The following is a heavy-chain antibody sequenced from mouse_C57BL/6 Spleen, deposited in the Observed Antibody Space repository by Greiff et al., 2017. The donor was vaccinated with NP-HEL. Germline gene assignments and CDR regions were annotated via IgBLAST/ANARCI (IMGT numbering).Heavy chain of an antibody. J-gene: IGHJ4*01. CDR3: ARVIYYDYAMDY. D-gene: IGHD2-4*01. Sequence: QVQLKQPGTELVKPGASVKLSCKASGYTFTSYWMHWVKQRPGQGLEWIGNINPSNGGTNYNEKFKSKATLTVDKSSSTAYMQLSSLTSEDSAVYYCARVIYYDYAMDYWGQGTSVTVSS. V-gene: IGHV1-53*01. CDR1: GYTFTSYW. CDR2: INPSNGGT.